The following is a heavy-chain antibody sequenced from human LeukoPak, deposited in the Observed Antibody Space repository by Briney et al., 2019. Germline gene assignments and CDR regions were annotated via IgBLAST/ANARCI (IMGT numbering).Heavy chain of an antibody. CDR3: ATVPPRSVYCSGGSCFGYYYMDF. J-gene: IGHJ6*03. D-gene: IGHD2-15*01. CDR2: ISAYNGNT. Sequence: ASVKVSCKTSGYTFTSYGISLVRQAPGQGLEWMGWISAYNGNTNYAQNLQGRVTMTTDTSTSTAYMELRSLRSDDTAVYYCATVPPRSVYCSGGSCFGYYYMDFWGKGTTVTVSS. CDR1: GYTFTSYG. V-gene: IGHV1-18*01.